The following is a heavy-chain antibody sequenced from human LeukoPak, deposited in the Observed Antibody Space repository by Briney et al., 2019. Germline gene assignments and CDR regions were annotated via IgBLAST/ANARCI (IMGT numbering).Heavy chain of an antibody. CDR3: ARAGLAARRWFDP. CDR2: INPNSGGT. D-gene: IGHD6-6*01. CDR1: GYTFTGYY. Sequence: ASVKVSCEASGYTFTGYYMHWVRQAPGQGLEWIGWINPNSGGTNYAQKFQGRVTMTRDTSISTAYMELSRLRSDDTAVYYCARAGLAARRWFDPWGQGALVTVSS. V-gene: IGHV1-2*02. J-gene: IGHJ5*02.